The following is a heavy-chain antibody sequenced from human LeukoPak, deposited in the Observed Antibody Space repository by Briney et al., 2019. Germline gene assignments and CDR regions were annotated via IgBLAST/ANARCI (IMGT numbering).Heavy chain of an antibody. CDR2: IYYSGST. V-gene: IGHV4-30-4*01. CDR1: GGSISSGDYY. CDR3: ARGALLWFGELDY. D-gene: IGHD3-10*01. Sequence: SETLSLTCTVSGGSISSGDYYWSWIRQPPGKGLEWIGYIYYSGSTYYNLSLKSRVTISVDTSKNQFSLKLSSATAADTAVYYCARGALLWFGELDYWGQGTLVTVSS. J-gene: IGHJ4*02.